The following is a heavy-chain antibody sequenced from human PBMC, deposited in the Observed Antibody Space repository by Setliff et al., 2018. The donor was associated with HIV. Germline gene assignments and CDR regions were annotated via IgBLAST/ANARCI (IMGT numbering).Heavy chain of an antibody. Sequence: ASVKVSCKASGNTFTRYAMHWVRQAPGQRPEWMGWICAGNGDTNYTQTLQGRVTMTTDTSTSTAYMELRSLRSDDTAVYYCTRDRVPKRGYTYREPDFDSWGQGTLVTVSS. CDR2: ICAGNGDT. D-gene: IGHD5-12*01. CDR3: TRDRVPKRGYTYREPDFDS. V-gene: IGHV1-3*01. CDR1: GNTFTRYA. J-gene: IGHJ4*02.